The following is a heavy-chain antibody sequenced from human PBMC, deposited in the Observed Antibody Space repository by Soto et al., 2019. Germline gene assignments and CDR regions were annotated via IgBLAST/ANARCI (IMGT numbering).Heavy chain of an antibody. CDR3: ADDTLPGSSGMDV. J-gene: IGHJ6*02. V-gene: IGHV1-58*01. CDR1: GFTFTSSA. Sequence: SVKVSCKASGFTFTSSAVQWVRQARGQRLEWIGWIVVGSGNTNYAQKFQERVTITRDMSTSTAYMELSSLRSEDTAVYYCADDTLPGSSGMDVWGQGTTVTVSS. D-gene: IGHD3-22*01. CDR2: IVVGSGNT.